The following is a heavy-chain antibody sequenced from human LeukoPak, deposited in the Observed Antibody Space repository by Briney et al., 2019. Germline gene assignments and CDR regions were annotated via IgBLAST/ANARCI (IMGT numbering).Heavy chain of an antibody. CDR1: GGSISSSNW. V-gene: IGHV4-4*02. J-gene: IGHJ4*02. CDR2: IYHSGST. Sequence: PSGTLSLTCAVSGGSISSSNWWSWVRQPPGKGLEWIGEIYHSGSTNYNPSLKSRVTISVDKSKYQFSLKLSSVTAADTAVYYCAKWPYYDSSGYSYWGQGTLVTVSS. CDR3: AKWPYYDSSGYSY. D-gene: IGHD3-22*01.